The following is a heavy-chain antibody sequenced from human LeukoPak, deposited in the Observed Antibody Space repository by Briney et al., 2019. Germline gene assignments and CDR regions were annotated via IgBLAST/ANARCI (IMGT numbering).Heavy chain of an antibody. CDR1: GFTFSSYA. CDR3: ARDQGGGGNYGMDV. J-gene: IGHJ6*02. CDR2: ISYDGSNK. Sequence: GGSLRLSCAASGFTFSSYAMHWVRQDPGKGLEWVAVISYDGSNKYYADSVKGRFTISRDNSKNTLYLQMNSLRAEDTAVYYCARDQGGGGNYGMDVWGQGTTVTVSS. D-gene: IGHD2-15*01. V-gene: IGHV3-30-3*01.